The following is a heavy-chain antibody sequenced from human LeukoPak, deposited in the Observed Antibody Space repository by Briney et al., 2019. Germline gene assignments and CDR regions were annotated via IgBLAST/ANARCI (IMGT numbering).Heavy chain of an antibody. Sequence: TSETLSLTCTVSGGSISSYYWSWIRQPPGKGLEWIGYIYYSGSTNYNPSLKSRVTISVDTSKNQFSLKLSSVTAADTAVYYCARHGDRVPEYYFDYWGQGTLVTVSS. D-gene: IGHD1-1*01. CDR1: GGSISSYY. CDR2: IYYSGST. J-gene: IGHJ4*02. CDR3: ARHGDRVPEYYFDY. V-gene: IGHV4-59*08.